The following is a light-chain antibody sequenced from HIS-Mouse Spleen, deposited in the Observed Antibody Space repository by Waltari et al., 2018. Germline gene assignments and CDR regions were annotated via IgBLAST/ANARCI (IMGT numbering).Light chain of an antibody. Sequence: SALTQPASVSGSPGQSIRREGRGSSSDVGSYNLVSWYQQHPGKAPKLMIYEGSKRPSGVSNRFSGSKSGNTASLTISGLQAALPPYYSFCSYAGSLTWVFVGGPKLTVL. CDR2: EGS. CDR1: SSDVGSYNL. J-gene: IGLJ3*02. V-gene: IGLV2-23*01. CDR3: CSYAGSLTWV.